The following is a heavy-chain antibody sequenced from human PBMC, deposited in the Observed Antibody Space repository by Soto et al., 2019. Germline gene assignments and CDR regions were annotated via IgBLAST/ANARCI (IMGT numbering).Heavy chain of an antibody. Sequence: PGGSLRLSCAASGFTFNSYPMGWVRQAPGKGLEWVSSISGSGRYIYYADAVKGRFTTSRDSAKDSVFLQMSSLTAEDTAVFYCARGEFSDWYYFDSSGLGPLVTVYS. D-gene: IGHD3-9*01. V-gene: IGHV3-21*01. CDR2: ISGSGRYI. J-gene: IGHJ4*02. CDR1: GFTFNSYP. CDR3: ARGEFSDWYYFDS.